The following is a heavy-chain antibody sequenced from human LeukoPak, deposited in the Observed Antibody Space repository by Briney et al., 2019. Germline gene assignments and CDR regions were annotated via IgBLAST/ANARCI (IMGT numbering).Heavy chain of an antibody. CDR3: ARDLGDY. D-gene: IGHD1-26*01. Sequence: PGGSLRLSCVASGFTVSSNYMSWVRQAPGKGLEWVSVIYSGGSTNYADSVKGRFTISRDNSKNTLYLQMNSLRAKDTAVYYCARDLGDYWGQGTLVTVSS. V-gene: IGHV3-66*01. CDR1: GFTVSSNY. J-gene: IGHJ4*02. CDR2: IYSGGST.